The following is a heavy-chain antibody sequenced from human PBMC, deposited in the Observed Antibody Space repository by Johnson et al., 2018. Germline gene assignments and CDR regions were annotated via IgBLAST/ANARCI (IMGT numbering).Heavy chain of an antibody. CDR1: GFTFSDPY. J-gene: IGHJ1*01. CDR3: VSASGITYPYFQH. V-gene: IGHV3-72*01. D-gene: IGHD3-10*01. CDR2: TRDKSNSYTT. Sequence: VQLVQSGGGLVQPGGSLRLSCAASGFTFSDPYMDWVRQAPGKGLEWVGRTRDKSNSYTTEYAASVKGRFTISRDDSKNSLYLQMNSLKTEDTAVYYCVSASGITYPYFQHWGQGTLVTVSS.